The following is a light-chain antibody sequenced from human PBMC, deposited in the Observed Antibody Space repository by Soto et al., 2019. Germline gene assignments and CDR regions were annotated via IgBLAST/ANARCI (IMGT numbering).Light chain of an antibody. J-gene: IGKJ1*01. CDR2: GAS. CDR1: QSVSSN. Sequence: EIVMTQSPATLSVSPGERATLSCRASQSVSSNLAWYQQKPGQAPRLLIYGASPRATGIPARFSGSGSGTEFTLTISSLQSEDFAVYYCQQYNNWPPVTVGQGTKVEIK. V-gene: IGKV3-15*01. CDR3: QQYNNWPPVT.